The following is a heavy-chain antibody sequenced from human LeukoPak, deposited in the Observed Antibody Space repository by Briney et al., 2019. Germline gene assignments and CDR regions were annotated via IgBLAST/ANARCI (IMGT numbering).Heavy chain of an antibody. D-gene: IGHD6-19*01. CDR3: ARDRGIAVADPS. CDR1: GGSISSSSYC. V-gene: IGHV4-39*07. J-gene: IGHJ4*02. Sequence: SETLSLTCTVSGGSISSSSYCWGWIRQPPGKGLAWIGSIYYSGSTYYNPSLKSRVTISVDTSKNQFSLKLSSVTAADTAVYYCARDRGIAVADPSWGQGTLVTVSS. CDR2: IYYSGST.